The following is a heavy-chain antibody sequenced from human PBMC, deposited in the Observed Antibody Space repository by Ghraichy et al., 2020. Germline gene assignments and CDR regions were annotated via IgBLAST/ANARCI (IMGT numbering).Heavy chain of an antibody. V-gene: IGHV3-7*01. Sequence: GGSLRLSCAASGFTFSSYWMSWVRQAPGKGLEWVANIKQDGSEKYYVDSVKGRFTISRDNAKNSLYLQMNSLRAEDTAVYYCARACLEQLVAHHDAFDIWGQGTMVTVSS. CDR1: GFTFSSYW. CDR3: ARACLEQLVAHHDAFDI. J-gene: IGHJ3*02. CDR2: IKQDGSEK. D-gene: IGHD6-13*01.